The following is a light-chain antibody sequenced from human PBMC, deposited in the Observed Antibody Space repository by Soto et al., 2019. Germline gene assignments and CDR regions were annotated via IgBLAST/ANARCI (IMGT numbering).Light chain of an antibody. Sequence: QSVLTQPPSASGTPGQRVTISCSGSSSNIGSNTVNSYQQLPGTAPKLLIYTINQRPSGVPDRFSGSRSGTSASLAISGLQSEDEAHYYCAAWDDSLNGVVFGGGTQLTVL. V-gene: IGLV1-44*01. CDR2: TIN. CDR3: AAWDDSLNGVV. CDR1: SSNIGSNT. J-gene: IGLJ3*02.